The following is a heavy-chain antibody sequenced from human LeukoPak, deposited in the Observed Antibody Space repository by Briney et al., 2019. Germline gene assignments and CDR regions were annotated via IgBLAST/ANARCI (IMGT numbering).Heavy chain of an antibody. CDR3: AKDSPGIVVVPAGTYFDY. J-gene: IGHJ4*02. D-gene: IGHD2-2*01. CDR1: GFTFSSYG. Sequence: GGSLRLSCAASGFTFSSYGMHWVRQAPGKGLEWVAFIRYDGSNKYYADSVKGRFTISRDNSKNTLYLQMNSLRAEDTAVYYCAKDSPGIVVVPAGTYFDYWGQGTLVTVPS. V-gene: IGHV3-30*02. CDR2: IRYDGSNK.